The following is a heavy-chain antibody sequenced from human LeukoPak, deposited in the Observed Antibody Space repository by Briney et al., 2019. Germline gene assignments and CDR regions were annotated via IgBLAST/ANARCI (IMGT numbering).Heavy chain of an antibody. V-gene: IGHV4-59*01. CDR3: ARAGGIRGSALDLDY. D-gene: IGHD3-10*01. CDR1: GASISSYS. Sequence: SETLSLTCTVSGASISSYSWSWIRQPPGKGLEWIGYILHSGSTNYNPSLKSRVTISLDTSKNQFSLKLNSVTAADTAVYYCARAGGIRGSALDLDYGGQGTLVTVSS. J-gene: IGHJ4*02. CDR2: ILHSGST.